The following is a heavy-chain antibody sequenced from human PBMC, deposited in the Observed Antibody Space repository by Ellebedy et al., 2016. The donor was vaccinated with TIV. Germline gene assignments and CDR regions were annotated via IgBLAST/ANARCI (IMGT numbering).Heavy chain of an antibody. CDR2: INHSGGT. CDR1: GGSFSGYY. D-gene: IGHD6-6*01. CDR3: AKSLHYSSSSFFDF. Sequence: SETLSLXXAVYGGSFSGYYWSWIRQPPGKGLEWIGEINHSGGTNYNPSLKSRFTISVDTSKNQFSLQLSSVTAADTAVYYCAKSLHYSSSSFFDFWGQGTLVTVSS. J-gene: IGHJ4*02. V-gene: IGHV4-34*01.